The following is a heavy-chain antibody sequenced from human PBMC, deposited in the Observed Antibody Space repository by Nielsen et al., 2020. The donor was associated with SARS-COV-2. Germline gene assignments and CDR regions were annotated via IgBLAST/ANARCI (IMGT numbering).Heavy chain of an antibody. CDR3: ARDRDYDFWSGTNY. V-gene: IGHV1-18*01. CDR2: ISSDSGNR. Sequence: ASVEVSCKTSGYIFTNYGISWVRQAPGQGLEWMGWISSDSGNRKYAQKFQARVTMTTDTSTDTAYMELRSLRSDDTAVYYCARDRDYDFWSGTNYWGQGTLVTVSS. D-gene: IGHD3-3*01. CDR1: GYIFTNYG. J-gene: IGHJ4*02.